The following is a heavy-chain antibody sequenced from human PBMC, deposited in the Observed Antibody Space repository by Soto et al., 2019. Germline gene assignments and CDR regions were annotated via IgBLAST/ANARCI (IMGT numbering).Heavy chain of an antibody. Sequence: ESGGGLVQPGRSLRLSCAASGFTFDDYAMHWVRQAPGKGLEWVSGISWNSGSIGYADSVKGRFTISRDNAKNSLYLQMNSLRAEDTAVYYCATNNWVYYYYGMDVWGQGTTVTVSS. V-gene: IGHV3-9*01. CDR2: ISWNSGSI. D-gene: IGHD1-20*01. CDR3: ATNNWVYYYYGMDV. CDR1: GFTFDDYA. J-gene: IGHJ6*02.